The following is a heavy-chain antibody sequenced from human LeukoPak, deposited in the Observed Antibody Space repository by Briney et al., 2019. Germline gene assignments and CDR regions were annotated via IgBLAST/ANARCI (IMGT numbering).Heavy chain of an antibody. V-gene: IGHV1-69*13. CDR3: ARAKYSSSRKTGDAFDI. D-gene: IGHD6-6*01. CDR1: GGTFSSYA. CDR2: IIPIFGTA. J-gene: IGHJ3*02. Sequence: SVKVSCKASGGTFSSYAISWVRQAPGQGLEGMGGIIPIFGTANYAQKFQGRVTITADESTSTAYMELSSLRSEDTAVYYCARAKYSSSRKTGDAFDIWGQGTMVTVSS.